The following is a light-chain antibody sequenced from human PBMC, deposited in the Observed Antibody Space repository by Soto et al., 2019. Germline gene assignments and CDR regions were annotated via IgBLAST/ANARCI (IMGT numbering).Light chain of an antibody. J-gene: IGKJ1*01. V-gene: IGKV1-39*01. CDR2: EAY. CDR3: QQYKSYWT. CDR1: QSISSY. Sequence: DIQMTQSPSSLSASVGDRVTIAGRASQSISSYLNWYQQKPGKAPKILIQEAYNLQSGVPSTFSGSGSGTDFTLTITSLQPEDFATYYCQQYKSYWTFGQGTKVDIK.